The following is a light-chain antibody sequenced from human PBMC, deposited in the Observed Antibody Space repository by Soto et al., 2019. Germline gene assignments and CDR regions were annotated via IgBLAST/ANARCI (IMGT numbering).Light chain of an antibody. V-gene: IGKV3-11*01. CDR1: QSISTY. CDR2: DAS. Sequence: EIVLTQSPATLSLSPGERATLSCRASQSISTYLAWYQQRPGQAPRLLIHDASKRATGIPARFSGSGSGTDFTLTISNLGPEDFAVYYCQQRKKWPLTFGGGTKVDIK. CDR3: QQRKKWPLT. J-gene: IGKJ4*01.